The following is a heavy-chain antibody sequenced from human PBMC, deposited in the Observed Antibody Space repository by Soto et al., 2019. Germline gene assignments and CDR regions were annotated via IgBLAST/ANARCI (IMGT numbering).Heavy chain of an antibody. CDR1: GFTVSSNY. CDR2: IYSGGST. J-gene: IGHJ4*02. Sequence: PGGSLRLSCAASGFTVSSNYMSWVRQAPGKGLEWVSVIYSGGSTYYADSVKGRCTISRHNSKNTLYLQMNSLRAEDTAVYYCASPRLICSGGSCYGNDYWGQGTLVTVSS. CDR3: ASPRLICSGGSCYGNDY. D-gene: IGHD2-15*01. V-gene: IGHV3-53*04.